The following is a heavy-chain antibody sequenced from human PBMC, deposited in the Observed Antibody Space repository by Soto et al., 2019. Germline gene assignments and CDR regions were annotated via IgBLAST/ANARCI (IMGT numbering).Heavy chain of an antibody. CDR3: ARHKRGFMTTGSAKYYYYYYMDV. D-gene: IGHD4-4*01. V-gene: IGHV4-39*01. Sequence: PSETLSLTCTVSGGSIGSSSYYWGWIRQTPGKGLEWIGSIYYSGSTYYNPSLKSRVTISVDTSKNQFSLKLSSVTAADTAVYYCARHKRGFMTTGSAKYYYYYYMDVWGKGTTVTVSS. CDR2: IYYSGST. J-gene: IGHJ6*03. CDR1: GGSIGSSSYY.